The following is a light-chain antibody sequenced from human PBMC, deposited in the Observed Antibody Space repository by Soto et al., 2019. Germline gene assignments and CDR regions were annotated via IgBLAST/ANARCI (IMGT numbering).Light chain of an antibody. J-gene: IGLJ2*01. Sequence: QSALTQPPSASGSPGQSVTISCTGTSSDVGGYKYVSWYQQHPGKAPKLMIFEVHKRPSGVPDRFSGSKSGNTASLTVSGLQAEDEADYYCSSYGGKNNLLFGGGTKLTVL. CDR3: SSYGGKNNLL. CDR2: EVH. CDR1: SSDVGGYKY. V-gene: IGLV2-8*01.